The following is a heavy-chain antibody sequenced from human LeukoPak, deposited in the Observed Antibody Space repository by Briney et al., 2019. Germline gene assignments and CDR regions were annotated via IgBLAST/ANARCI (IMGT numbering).Heavy chain of an antibody. V-gene: IGHV4-31*03. CDR1: GGSISSGGFY. CDR3: ATHRVLRYFDWLPHLDY. CDR2: IYYSGST. D-gene: IGHD3-9*01. Sequence: SETLSLTCTVSGGSISSGGFYWSWIRQHPGKGLEWIGYIYYSGSTYYNPSLKSRVTISVDTSKNQFSLKLSSVTAADTAMYYCATHRVLRYFDWLPHLDYWGQGTLVTVSS. J-gene: IGHJ4*02.